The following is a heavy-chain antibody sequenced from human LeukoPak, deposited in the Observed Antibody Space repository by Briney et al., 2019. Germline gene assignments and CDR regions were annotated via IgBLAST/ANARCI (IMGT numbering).Heavy chain of an antibody. CDR2: IYYSGST. J-gene: IGHJ3*02. CDR1: GGSVSSGSYY. CDR3: ARLVVGATRAFDI. Sequence: PSETLSLTCTVSGGSVSSGSYYWSWIRQPPGKGLEWIGYIYYSGSTNYNPSLKGRVTISVDTSKNQFSLKLSSVTAADTAVYYCARLVVGATRAFDIWGQGTMVTVSS. V-gene: IGHV4-61*01. D-gene: IGHD1-26*01.